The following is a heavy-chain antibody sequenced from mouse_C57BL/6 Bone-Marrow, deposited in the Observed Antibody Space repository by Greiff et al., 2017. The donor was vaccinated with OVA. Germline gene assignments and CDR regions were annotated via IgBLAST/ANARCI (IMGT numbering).Heavy chain of an antibody. J-gene: IGHJ2*01. Sequence: VQLQQSGTVLARPGASVKMSCKTSGYTFTSYWMHWVKQRPGQGLEWIGAIYPGNSDTSYNQKFKGKAKLTAVTSASTAYMELSSLTNRYTAVYYCTSGYGSSFYFDYWDQGTTLTVSS. CDR3: TSGYGSSFYFDY. CDR2: IYPGNSDT. D-gene: IGHD1-3*01. CDR1: GYTFTSYW. V-gene: IGHV1-5*01.